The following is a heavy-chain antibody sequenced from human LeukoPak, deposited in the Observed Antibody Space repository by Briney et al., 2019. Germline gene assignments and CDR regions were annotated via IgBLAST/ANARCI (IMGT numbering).Heavy chain of an antibody. CDR1: GFTFSSYS. CDR2: ISSSSSYI. CDR3: ARVGYYDSSGHDAFDI. Sequence: GGSLRLSCAASGFTFSSYSMNWVRQAPGKGLEWVSSISSSSSYIYYADSVKGRLTISRDNAKNSLYLQMNSLRAEDTAVYYCARVGYYDSSGHDAFDIWGQGTMVTVSS. D-gene: IGHD3-22*01. V-gene: IGHV3-21*01. J-gene: IGHJ3*02.